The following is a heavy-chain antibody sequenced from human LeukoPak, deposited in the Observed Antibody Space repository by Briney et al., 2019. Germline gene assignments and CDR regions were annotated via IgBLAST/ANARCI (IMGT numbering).Heavy chain of an antibody. D-gene: IGHD6-13*01. J-gene: IGHJ4*02. V-gene: IGHV4-59*01. Sequence: SETLSLTCTVSGGSISSYYWSWIRQPPGKGLEWIGYIYYSGSTNYNPSLKSRVTISVDTSKNQFSLKLSSVTAADTAVYYCARVSSSHYFDYWGQGTLVTVSS. CDR3: ARVSSSHYFDY. CDR2: IYYSGST. CDR1: GGSISSYY.